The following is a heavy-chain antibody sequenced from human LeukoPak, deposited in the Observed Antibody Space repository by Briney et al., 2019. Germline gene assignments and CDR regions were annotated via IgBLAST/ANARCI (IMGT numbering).Heavy chain of an antibody. D-gene: IGHD2-2*02. J-gene: IGHJ4*02. V-gene: IGHV4-34*01. CDR3: ARAPSRYCSSTSCYTEREQTP. CDR2: INHSGST. Sequence: SETLPLTCPVYGGSFSGYYWSWIRQPPAKGLEGIGEINHSGSTNYNPSLKRRVTISVDTSNNQFSLKLSSVTAADTPVYYCARAPSRYCSSTSCYTEREQTPWGQGTLVTVSS. CDR1: GGSFSGYY.